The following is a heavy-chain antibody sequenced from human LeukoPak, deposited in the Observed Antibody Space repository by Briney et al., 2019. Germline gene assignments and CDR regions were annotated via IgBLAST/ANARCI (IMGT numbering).Heavy chain of an antibody. Sequence: SESLSLTCAVYGGSISSYYWSWIRQPPGQGLEWIGVINYTGSTNYNPSLKGRVTISVDTSKNQFSLKLSSVTAADTAVYYCARARTMVRGVIIKPYYGMDVWGKGTTVTVSS. CDR3: ARARTMVRGVIIKPYYGMDV. CDR1: GGSISSYY. D-gene: IGHD3-10*01. J-gene: IGHJ6*04. CDR2: INYTGST. V-gene: IGHV4-34*01.